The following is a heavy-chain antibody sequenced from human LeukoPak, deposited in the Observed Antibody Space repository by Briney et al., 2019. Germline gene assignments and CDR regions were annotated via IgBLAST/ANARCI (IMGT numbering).Heavy chain of an antibody. V-gene: IGHV1-2*02. CDR1: GYTFTGYY. J-gene: IGHJ4*02. CDR2: INPNSGGT. Sequence: ASVKVSCKASGYTFTGYYMHWVRQAPEQGLEWMGWINPNSGGTNYAQKFQGRVTMTRDTSISTAHLQWSSLKASDTAMYYCARLELRYFDWSHLDYWGQGTLVTVSS. D-gene: IGHD3-9*01. CDR3: ARLELRYFDWSHLDY.